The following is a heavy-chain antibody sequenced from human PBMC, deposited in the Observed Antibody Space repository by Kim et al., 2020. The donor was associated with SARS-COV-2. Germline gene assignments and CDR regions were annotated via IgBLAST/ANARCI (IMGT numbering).Heavy chain of an antibody. J-gene: IGHJ4*02. CDR2: INPNSGGT. V-gene: IGHV1-2*06. CDR3: ARQTSSYSSSWSDRTSTNYFDY. D-gene: IGHD6-13*01. CDR1: GYTFTGYY. Sequence: ASVKVSCKASGYTFTGYYMHWVRQAPGQGLEWMGRINPNSGGTNYAQKFQGRVTMTRDTSISTAYMELSRLRSDDTAVYYCARQTSSYSSSWSDRTSTNYFDYWGQGTLVTVSS.